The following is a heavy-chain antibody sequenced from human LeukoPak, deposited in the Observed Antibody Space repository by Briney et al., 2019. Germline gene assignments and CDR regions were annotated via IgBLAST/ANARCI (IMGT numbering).Heavy chain of an antibody. CDR3: ASSNWAWVVVA. CDR1: GGSFSGYY. CDR2: INHSGST. J-gene: IGHJ4*02. Sequence: PSETLSLTCAVYGGSFSGYYWSWIRQPPGKGLEWIGEINHSGSTNYNPSLKSRVTISVDTSKNQFSLKLGSVTAADTAVYYCASSNWAWVVVAWGQGTLVTVSS. D-gene: IGHD2-21*01. V-gene: IGHV4-34*01.